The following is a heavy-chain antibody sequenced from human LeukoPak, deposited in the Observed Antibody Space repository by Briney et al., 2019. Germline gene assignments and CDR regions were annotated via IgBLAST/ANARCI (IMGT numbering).Heavy chain of an antibody. J-gene: IGHJ5*02. CDR2: MDPNSGNT. CDR3: VKGSPYSSISFGP. CDR1: GYTFSSCD. Sequence: ASVKVSCKASGYTFSSCDINWVRQAAGHGLEWLGWMDPNSGNTGYAQKFRGRVSMTRNTSINTAYMELNSLRSDDTAIYYYVKGSPYSSISFGPWGQGTPVTVSS. D-gene: IGHD6-19*01. V-gene: IGHV1-8*01.